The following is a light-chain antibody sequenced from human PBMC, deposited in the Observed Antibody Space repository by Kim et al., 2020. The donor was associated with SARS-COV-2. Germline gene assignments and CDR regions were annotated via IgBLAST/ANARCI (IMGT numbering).Light chain of an antibody. CDR3: QSYDDTHRV. V-gene: IGLV6-57*01. J-gene: IGLJ3*02. CDR1: GGSIASSN. CDR2: EDD. Sequence: NFMLTQPHSVSESPGKTVTISCIRSGGSIASSNVQWYQQRPGRSPSVVIYEDDKRFSGVPDRFSGSIDRSSNSASLTISALETEDEADYYCQSYDDTHRVFGGGTKLTVL.